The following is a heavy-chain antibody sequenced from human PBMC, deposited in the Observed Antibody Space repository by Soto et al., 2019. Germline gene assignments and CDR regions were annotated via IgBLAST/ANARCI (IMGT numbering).Heavy chain of an antibody. V-gene: IGHV4-59*08. CDR3: ARGGDVTIFGVVIGYFDL. J-gene: IGHJ2*01. D-gene: IGHD3-3*01. CDR2: IYYSGST. Sequence: QVQLQESGPGLVKPSETLSLTCIVSGGSISSYYWSWIRQPPGKGLEWIGYIYYSGSTNYNPSLKSRVTISVDTSKNQFSLKLSSVTAADTAVYYCARGGDVTIFGVVIGYFDLWGRGTLVTVSS. CDR1: GGSISSYY.